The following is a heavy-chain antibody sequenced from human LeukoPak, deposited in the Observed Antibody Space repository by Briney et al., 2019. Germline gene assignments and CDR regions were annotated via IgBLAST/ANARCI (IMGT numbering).Heavy chain of an antibody. D-gene: IGHD3-10*01. V-gene: IGHV1-24*01. Sequence: GASVKVSCKVSGYTLTELSMHWVRQAPGKGLEWMGGFVPEDGETIYAQKFQGRVTMTEDTSTDTAYMELSSLRSEDTAVYYCATEKTVRGVIIPYGMDVWGQGTTVTVSS. J-gene: IGHJ6*02. CDR2: FVPEDGET. CDR3: ATEKTVRGVIIPYGMDV. CDR1: GYTLTELS.